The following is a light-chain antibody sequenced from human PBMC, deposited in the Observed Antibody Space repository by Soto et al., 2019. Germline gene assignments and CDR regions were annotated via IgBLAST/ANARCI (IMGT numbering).Light chain of an antibody. Sequence: EVVLTQSPGTLSLSPGDGASLSCRASQNINNNYLSWYYQKPGQPPRLLIYGASNRAIGIPDRFSGSGSGTDFTLTISRLESEDFAVYYCQQYCNSPLFTFGPGTRVDFK. CDR1: QNINNNY. J-gene: IGKJ3*01. CDR2: GAS. CDR3: QQYCNSPLFT. V-gene: IGKV3-20*01.